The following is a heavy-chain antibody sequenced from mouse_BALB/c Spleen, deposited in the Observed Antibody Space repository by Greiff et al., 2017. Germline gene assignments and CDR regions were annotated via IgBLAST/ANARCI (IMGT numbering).Heavy chain of an antibody. J-gene: IGHJ2*01. V-gene: IGHV5-6-3*01. CDR3: ARKYGNSNYFDY. D-gene: IGHD2-10*02. CDR1: GFTFSSYG. Sequence: EVQLVESGGGLVQPGGSLKLSCAASGFTFSSYGMSWVRQTPDKRLELVATINSNGGSTYYPDSVKGRFTISRDNAKNTLYLQMSSLKSEDTAMYYCARKYGNSNYFDYWGQGTTLTVSS. CDR2: INSNGGST.